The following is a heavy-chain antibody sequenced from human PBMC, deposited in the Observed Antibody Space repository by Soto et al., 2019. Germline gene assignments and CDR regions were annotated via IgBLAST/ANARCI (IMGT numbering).Heavy chain of an antibody. V-gene: IGHV4-31*03. CDR2: IYYSGRT. CDR1: GGSISSGGYY. J-gene: IGHJ5*02. Sequence: QVQLQESGPGLVKPSQTLSLTCTVSGGSISSGGYYWSWIRQHPGKGLEWIGYIYYSGRTNYNPSLNSRVTISVDTSKNQFSLKLNSVTAADTAVYYCARVFSDSSSFFDPWGQGTLVTVSS. CDR3: ARVFSDSSSFFDP. D-gene: IGHD6-13*01.